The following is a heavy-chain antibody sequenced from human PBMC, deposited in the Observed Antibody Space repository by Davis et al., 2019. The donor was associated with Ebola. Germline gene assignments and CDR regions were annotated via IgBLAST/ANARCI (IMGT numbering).Heavy chain of an antibody. Sequence: PGGSLRLSCAASGFTFSSYGMHWVRQAPGKGLEWVAFIRYDGSNKYYADSVKGRFTISRDNSKNTLYLEMNSLTAEDTAVYYCAKDSQYQLQMADYFDYWGQGTQVTVSS. CDR3: AKDSQYQLQMADYFDY. CDR2: IRYDGSNK. D-gene: IGHD2-2*01. J-gene: IGHJ4*02. CDR1: GFTFSSYG. V-gene: IGHV3-30*02.